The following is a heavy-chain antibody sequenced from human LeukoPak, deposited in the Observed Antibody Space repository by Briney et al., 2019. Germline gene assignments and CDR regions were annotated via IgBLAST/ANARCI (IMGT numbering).Heavy chain of an antibody. CDR2: INSDGSWT. CDR1: GNYW. J-gene: IGHJ4*02. CDR3: VSFYETY. D-gene: IGHD2/OR15-2a*01. Sequence: AGSLRLSCAASGNYWMHWVRQAPGKGLVWVSHINSDGSWTSYADSVKGRFTISKDNAKNTVYLQMNSLRAEDTAVYYCVSFYETYWGRGTLVTVSS. V-gene: IGHV3-74*01.